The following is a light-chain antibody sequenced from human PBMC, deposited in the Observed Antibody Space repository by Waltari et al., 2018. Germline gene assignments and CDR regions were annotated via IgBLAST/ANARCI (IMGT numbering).Light chain of an antibody. J-gene: IGLJ3*02. CDR3: QAVGTGAWV. CDR1: ILGNKY. Sequence: SYELTQPPSVSVSPGQTASITCSGDILGNKYASWYQQKPGQSPLLVIYQDTKRPSEIPERFSGSESANAATLTITGTQAMDEADYYCQAVGTGAWVFGGGTKLTVL. CDR2: QDT. V-gene: IGLV3-1*01.